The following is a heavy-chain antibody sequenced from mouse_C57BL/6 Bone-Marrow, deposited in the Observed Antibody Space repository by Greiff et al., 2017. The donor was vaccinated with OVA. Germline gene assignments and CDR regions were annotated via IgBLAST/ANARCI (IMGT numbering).Heavy chain of an antibody. D-gene: IGHD3-2*02. J-gene: IGHJ4*01. Sequence: VQLQQSGAELVRPGASVKLSCTASGFNINDDYMHWVKQRPEQGLEWIGWIDPENGDTEYASKFQGKATITADPSSNTAYLQLSSLTSEDTAVYYCTTSRQLRLPEAMDYWGQGTSVTVSS. CDR1: GFNINDDY. V-gene: IGHV14-4*01. CDR3: TTSRQLRLPEAMDY. CDR2: IDPENGDT.